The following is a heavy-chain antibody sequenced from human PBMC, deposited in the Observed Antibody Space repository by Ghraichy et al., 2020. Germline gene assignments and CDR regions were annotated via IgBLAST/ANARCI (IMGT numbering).Heavy chain of an antibody. CDR2: ISGYNGNT. Sequence: KVSCKASGYTFTSYGISWVRQAPGQGLEWMGWISGYNGNTDYAQKFQGRVTMTTDTSTSTAYMELRSLRSDDTAVYYCATGLAFYYDSSGYYYFDYWGQGTLVTVSS. CDR1: GYTFTSYG. V-gene: IGHV1-18*04. D-gene: IGHD3-22*01. J-gene: IGHJ4*02. CDR3: ATGLAFYYDSSGYYYFDY.